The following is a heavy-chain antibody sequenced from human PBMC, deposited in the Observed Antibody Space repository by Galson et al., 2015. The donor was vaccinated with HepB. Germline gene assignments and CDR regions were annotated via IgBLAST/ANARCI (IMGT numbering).Heavy chain of an antibody. V-gene: IGHV4-34*01. D-gene: IGHD6-19*01. CDR3: ARTGYSSGWILKGRGWFDP. CDR1: GGSFSGYY. Sequence: LTCAVYGGSFSGYYWSWIRQPPGKGLEWIGEINHSGSTNYNPSLKSRVTISVDTSKNQFSLKLSPVTAADTAVYYCARTGYSSGWILKGRGWFDPWGQGTLVTVSS. J-gene: IGHJ5*02. CDR2: INHSGST.